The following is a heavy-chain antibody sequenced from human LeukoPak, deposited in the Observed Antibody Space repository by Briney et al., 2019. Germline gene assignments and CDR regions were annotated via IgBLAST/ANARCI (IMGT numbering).Heavy chain of an antibody. CDR1: DGSISSNSYY. CDR3: ARHSIGRFGELPFNWFDP. CDR2: IYYSGNT. J-gene: IGHJ5*02. Sequence: PSETLSLTCTVSDGSISSNSYYWGWIRQPPGKGLEWIANIYYSGNTYYNPSLKSRVTISVDTSKNQFSLKLSSVTAADTAVYYCARHSIGRFGELPFNWFDPWGQGTLVTVSS. V-gene: IGHV4-39*01. D-gene: IGHD3-10*01.